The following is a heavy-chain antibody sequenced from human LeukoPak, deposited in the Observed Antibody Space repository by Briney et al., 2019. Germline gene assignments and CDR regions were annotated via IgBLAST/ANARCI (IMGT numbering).Heavy chain of an antibody. CDR1: GGSISRYY. V-gene: IGHV4-59*12. CDR2: IYYSGST. CDR3: ASEEIRTWFDP. Sequence: PSETLSLTRTVSGGSISRYYWSWIRQPPGKGLEWVGYIYYSGSTNYNPSLKSRVTISVDTSKNQFALKLSSVTAADTAVYYCASEEIRTWFDPWGQGTLVTVSS. D-gene: IGHD5-24*01. J-gene: IGHJ5*02.